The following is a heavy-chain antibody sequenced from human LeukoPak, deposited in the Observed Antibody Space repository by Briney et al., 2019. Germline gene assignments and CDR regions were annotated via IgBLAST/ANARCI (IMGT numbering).Heavy chain of an antibody. Sequence: SETLSLTCAVYGGSFSGYYWSWIRQPPGKGLEWIGEINHSGSTNYNPSLKSRVTMSVDASKNQFSLKLSSVTAADTAVYYCARDSTWYYFDYWGQGNLVTVSS. CDR3: ARDSTWYYFDY. V-gene: IGHV4-34*01. J-gene: IGHJ4*02. CDR2: INHSGST. D-gene: IGHD5-18*01. CDR1: GGSFSGYY.